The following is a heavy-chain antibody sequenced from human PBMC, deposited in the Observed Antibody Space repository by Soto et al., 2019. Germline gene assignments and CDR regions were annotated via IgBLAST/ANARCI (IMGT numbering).Heavy chain of an antibody. CDR3: ARDGDFNYDILTGYWGPFDY. Sequence: GGSLRLSCAASGFTFSSYSMNWVRQAPGKGLEWVSSISSSSSYIYYADSVKGRFTISRDNAKNSLYLQMNSLRAEDTAVYYCARDGDFNYDILTGYWGPFDYWGQGTLVTVSS. CDR1: GFTFSSYS. CDR2: ISSSSSYI. J-gene: IGHJ4*02. V-gene: IGHV3-21*01. D-gene: IGHD3-9*01.